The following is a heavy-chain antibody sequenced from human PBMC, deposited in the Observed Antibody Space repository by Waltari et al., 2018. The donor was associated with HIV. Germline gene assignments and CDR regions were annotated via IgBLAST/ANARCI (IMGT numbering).Heavy chain of an antibody. CDR3: ARKYSSSWGAPFDY. Sequence: QVQLVESGGGVVQPGRSLRLSCATSGFHLSSSGMHWVRQAPGKGLEWVTVIWYDGSKKYYADSVKGRFTISRDNSKNTLYLQMNSLRIEDTAVYYCARKYSSSWGAPFDYWGQGTLVTVSS. D-gene: IGHD6-13*01. CDR2: IWYDGSKK. V-gene: IGHV3-33*01. J-gene: IGHJ4*02. CDR1: GFHLSSSG.